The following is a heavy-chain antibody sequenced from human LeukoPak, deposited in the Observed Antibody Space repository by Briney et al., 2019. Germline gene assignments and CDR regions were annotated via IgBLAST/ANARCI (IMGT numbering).Heavy chain of an antibody. CDR1: GGSIISGDYY. Sequence: PSQTLSLTCTVSGGSIISGDYYWSWIRQPPGKGLEWIGYIYYSGSTHYNPSLKSRLTISVDTSKNHFSLKLSSVTAVDTAVYHCARDPAVAGSGGFDPWGQGTLVTVSS. CDR2: IYYSGST. CDR3: ARDPAVAGSGGFDP. J-gene: IGHJ5*02. V-gene: IGHV4-30-4*08. D-gene: IGHD6-19*01.